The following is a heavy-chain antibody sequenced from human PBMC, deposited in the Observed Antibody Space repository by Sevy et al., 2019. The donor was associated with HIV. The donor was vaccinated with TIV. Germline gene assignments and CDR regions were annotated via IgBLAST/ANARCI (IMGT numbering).Heavy chain of an antibody. D-gene: IGHD3-10*01. V-gene: IGHV3-11*06. J-gene: IGHJ4*02. CDR3: VRRGVDAYNVYFDL. Sequence: GGSLRLSCVASGFTFSDPWMSWVRQAPGKGLEWLSYISTGTDHIYYADSAKGRFTISRDDAKNSVYLEMKSLRDQDTALYYCVRRGVDAYNVYFDLWGQGTLVTVSS. CDR1: GFTFSDPW. CDR2: ISTGTDHI.